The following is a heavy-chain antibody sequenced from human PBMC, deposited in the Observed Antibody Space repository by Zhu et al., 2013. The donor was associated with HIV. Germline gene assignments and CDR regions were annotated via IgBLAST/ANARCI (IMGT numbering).Heavy chain of an antibody. J-gene: IGHJ4*02. Sequence: QVQLIQSGAGVMKPGGSVRISCKASGYSFTGYYMHWVRQAPGQGLEWMGWINPNSGGTKYAQKFQGRVTMTTATSTSTAYMELRTLRSDDTAVYYCARASGSYRNDHDYWGQGTLVTVSS. CDR3: ARASGSYRNDHDY. CDR1: GYSFTGYY. V-gene: IGHV1-2*02. D-gene: IGHD1-26*01. CDR2: INPNSGGT.